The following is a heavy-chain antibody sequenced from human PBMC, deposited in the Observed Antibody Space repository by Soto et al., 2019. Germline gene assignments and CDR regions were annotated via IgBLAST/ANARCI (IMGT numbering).Heavy chain of an antibody. J-gene: IGHJ4*02. V-gene: IGHV1-8*01. D-gene: IGHD3-22*01. CDR2: MNPNSGNT. CDR1: GYTFTSYD. Sequence: ASVKVSCKASGYTFTSYDINWVRQATGQGLEWMGWMNPNSGNTGYAQKFQGRVTMTRNTSISTAYMELSSLRSEDTAVYYCAWVGYDSSGYYYGDYWGQGTLVTVSS. CDR3: AWVGYDSSGYYYGDY.